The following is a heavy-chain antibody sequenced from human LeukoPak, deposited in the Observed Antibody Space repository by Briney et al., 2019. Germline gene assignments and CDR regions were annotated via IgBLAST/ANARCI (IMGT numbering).Heavy chain of an antibody. CDR3: ARVNGYCSGGSCYFAFDI. D-gene: IGHD2-15*01. CDR1: GGSFSGYY. CDR2: INHSGGT. V-gene: IGHV4-34*01. J-gene: IGHJ3*02. Sequence: SETLSLTCAVYGGSFSGYYWSWIRQPPGKGLEWIGEINHSGGTNYNPSLKSRVTISVDTSKNQFSLKLSSVTAADTAVYYCARVNGYCSGGSCYFAFDIWGQGTMVTVSS.